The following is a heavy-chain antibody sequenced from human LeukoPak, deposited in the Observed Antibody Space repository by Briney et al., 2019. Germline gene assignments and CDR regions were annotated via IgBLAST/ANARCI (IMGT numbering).Heavy chain of an antibody. D-gene: IGHD1-1*01. CDR1: GFTFSSYW. Sequence: PGGSLRLSCAASGFTFSSYWMYWVRQVPGKGLVWVSRINSDGSSTSYVDSVKGRFTISRDNAKKTLYLQMNSLRADDTAVYYCAREGDDWNDNWFDPWGQGTLVTVSS. V-gene: IGHV3-74*01. J-gene: IGHJ5*02. CDR3: AREGDDWNDNWFDP. CDR2: INSDGSST.